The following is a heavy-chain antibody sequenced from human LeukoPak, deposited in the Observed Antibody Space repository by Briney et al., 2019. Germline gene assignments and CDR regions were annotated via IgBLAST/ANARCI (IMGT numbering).Heavy chain of an antibody. CDR2: IRYDGGNK. V-gene: IGHV3-30*02. D-gene: IGHD3-10*01. CDR3: AKDSPQYGSGSPILV. CDR1: GFTFSSYG. J-gene: IGHJ3*01. Sequence: GGSLRLSCAASGFTFSSYGMHWVRQAPGKGLEWVAFIRYDGGNKYYADSVKGRFTISRDNSKNTLYLQMNSLRAEDTAVYYCAKDSPQYGSGSPILVWGQGTMVTVSS.